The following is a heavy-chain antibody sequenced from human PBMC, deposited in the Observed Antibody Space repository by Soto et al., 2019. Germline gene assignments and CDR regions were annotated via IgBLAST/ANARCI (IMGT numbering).Heavy chain of an antibody. D-gene: IGHD1-1*01. J-gene: IGHJ2*01. Sequence: QAQLVQSGAEVKKPGASVKVSCKASGYSFISHGITWVRQAPGQGLGWMGWVSGDNGNTNYAQKLQGRVTMTTDTSTDTAFMELRSLISDDTAVYYCARLGNWDENGYFDLWGRGNLVIVSS. CDR1: GYSFISHG. V-gene: IGHV1-18*04. CDR3: ARLGNWDENGYFDL. CDR2: VSGDNGNT.